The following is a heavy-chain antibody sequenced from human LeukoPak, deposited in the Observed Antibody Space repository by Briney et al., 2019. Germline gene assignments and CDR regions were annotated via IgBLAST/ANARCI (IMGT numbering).Heavy chain of an antibody. J-gene: IGHJ6*02. V-gene: IGHV1-69*04. CDR1: GGTFSSYA. CDR2: IIPIFGIA. Sequence: ASVNLSCKASGGTFSSYAISWVRQAPAQGLEWMGRIIPIFGIANYAQKFQGRVTITADKSTSTAYMELSSLRSEDTAVYYCAREDCGGDCYSRDYYYYGMDVWGQGTTVTVSS. D-gene: IGHD2-21*02. CDR3: AREDCGGDCYSRDYYYYGMDV.